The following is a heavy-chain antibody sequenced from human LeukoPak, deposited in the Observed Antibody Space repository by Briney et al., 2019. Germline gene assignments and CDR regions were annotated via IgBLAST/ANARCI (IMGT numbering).Heavy chain of an antibody. J-gene: IGHJ5*02. CDR2: ISHSGGS. CDR1: GGSFNDYY. V-gene: IGHV4-34*01. CDR3: ARGGREQLVRNWYLDL. Sequence: PSETLSLTCAVYGGSFNDYYWSWIRQPPGKGLEWIGKISHSGGSNYNPSLKSRITISADTSKKQFSLTLSSVTAADTAVYYCARGGREQLVRNWYLDLWGQGALVTVSS. D-gene: IGHD6-13*01.